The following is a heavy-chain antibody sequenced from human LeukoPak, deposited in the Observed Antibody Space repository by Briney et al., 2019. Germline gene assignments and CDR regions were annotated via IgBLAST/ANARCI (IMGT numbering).Heavy chain of an antibody. D-gene: IGHD2-15*01. CDR2: IYYSGST. CDR3: ARSTRYSPNY. CDR1: GGSISSSSYY. V-gene: IGHV4-39*01. J-gene: IGHJ4*02. Sequence: PSETLSLTCTVSGGSISSSSYYWGWIRQAPGKGLEWIGSIYYSGSTYYNPSLKSRVTISVDTSKNQFSLKLSSVTAADTAVYYCARSTRYSPNYWGQGTLVTVSS.